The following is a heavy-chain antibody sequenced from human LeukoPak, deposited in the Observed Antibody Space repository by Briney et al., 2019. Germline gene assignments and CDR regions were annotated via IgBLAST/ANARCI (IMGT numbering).Heavy chain of an antibody. V-gene: IGHV3-53*01. CDR3: ARENSSSWAADAFDI. Sequence: GGSLRLSCAPSGFTVSSNHMSWVRHAPGKGLEWGSLICIGGSTNYADSVKGRFTISRENSKNTLYLQMNSLRAEDTAVYYCARENSSSWAADAFDIWGQGTMVTVSS. CDR2: ICIGGST. CDR1: GFTVSSNH. D-gene: IGHD6-13*01. J-gene: IGHJ3*02.